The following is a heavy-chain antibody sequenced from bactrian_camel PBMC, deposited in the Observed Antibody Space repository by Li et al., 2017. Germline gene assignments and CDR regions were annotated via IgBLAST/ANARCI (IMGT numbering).Heavy chain of an antibody. D-gene: IGHD2*01. V-gene: IGHV3S63*01. CDR1: GFTFDDDTE. CDR3: AAFCSGGYWSFKY. Sequence: HVQLVESGGGSVQTGGSLRLACTASGFTFDDDTEMGWYRQTTGKERDWVATDNGVGTTYYGDSVKGRFAISRDNAKNTVYLQMNSLKPGDTAMYYCAAFCSGGYWSFKYWGQGTQVTVS. J-gene: IGHJ4*01. CDR2: TDNGVGTT.